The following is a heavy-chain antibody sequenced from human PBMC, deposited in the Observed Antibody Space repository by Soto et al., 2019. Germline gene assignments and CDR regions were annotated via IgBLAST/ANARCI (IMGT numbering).Heavy chain of an antibody. J-gene: IGHJ2*01. V-gene: IGHV3-21*01. CDR2: ISESSSHI. D-gene: IGHD3-10*01. CDR3: ARDGSMWLKYGYFDL. Sequence: EVQLVESGGGLVKPGGSLRLSCAASGFTFSTYCMNWVRQAPGRGLEWVSYISESSSHIYYGDSVRGRFIISRDNAKNSVYLQMNSLRAEDTAVYYCARDGSMWLKYGYFDLWGRGTLVTVSS. CDR1: GFTFSTYC.